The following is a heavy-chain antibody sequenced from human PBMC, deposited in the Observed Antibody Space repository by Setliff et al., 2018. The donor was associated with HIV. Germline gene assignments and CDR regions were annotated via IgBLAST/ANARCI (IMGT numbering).Heavy chain of an antibody. Sequence: SETLSLTCAVSGGSISSSNWWSWVRQPPGKGLEWIGEIYFSGHTNYNPSLKSRVTISVDKSKNQFFLKLTSVTAADTAVYFCARDWRSGYDLNFDYWGQGTLVTVSS. CDR3: ARDWRSGYDLNFDY. CDR2: IYFSGHT. V-gene: IGHV4-4*02. CDR1: GGSISSSNW. D-gene: IGHD5-12*01. J-gene: IGHJ4*02.